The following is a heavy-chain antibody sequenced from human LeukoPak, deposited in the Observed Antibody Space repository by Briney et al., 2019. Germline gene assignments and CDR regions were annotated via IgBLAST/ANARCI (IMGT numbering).Heavy chain of an antibody. Sequence: ASVKVSCKASEYTFTAYYMHWMRQAPGQGLEWMGWINPNTGDTNYAQKFQGRVTVTRDTSMSTAYMKLSSLRFDDTAVYYCARGPLEFCSGGSCYSGRNWFDPWGQGTLVTVSS. CDR2: INPNTGDT. CDR1: EYTFTAYY. J-gene: IGHJ5*02. D-gene: IGHD2-15*01. CDR3: ARGPLEFCSGGSCYSGRNWFDP. V-gene: IGHV1-2*02.